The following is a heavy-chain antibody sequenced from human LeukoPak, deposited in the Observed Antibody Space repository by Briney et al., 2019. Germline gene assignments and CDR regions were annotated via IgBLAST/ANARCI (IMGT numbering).Heavy chain of an antibody. CDR2: IYYSGST. J-gene: IGHJ6*02. V-gene: IGHV4-59*01. CDR1: GGSISSYY. Sequence: SETLSLTCTVSGGSISSYYWSWIRQPPGKGLEWIGYIYYSGSTNYNPSLKSRVTISVDTSKNQFSLKLSSVTAADTAVYYCARAGEDIVVVPAAPVVDYYYGMDVWGQGTTVTVSS. CDR3: ARAGEDIVVVPAAPVVDYYYGMDV. D-gene: IGHD2-2*01.